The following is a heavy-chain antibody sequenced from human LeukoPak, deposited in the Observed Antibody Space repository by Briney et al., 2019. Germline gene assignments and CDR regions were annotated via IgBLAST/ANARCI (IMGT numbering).Heavy chain of an antibody. CDR3: ARHPPGYTSGALDY. Sequence: SETLSLTCTVSGGSIRSYYWSWIRQPPGEGLEWIGYIYSDGSTNYNPSLRSRVTMSVDTSKNQFSLKLSSVTAADTALYYCARHPPGYTSGALDYWGQGTLVTVSS. CDR1: GGSIRSYY. D-gene: IGHD5-18*01. J-gene: IGHJ4*02. CDR2: IYSDGST. V-gene: IGHV4-59*08.